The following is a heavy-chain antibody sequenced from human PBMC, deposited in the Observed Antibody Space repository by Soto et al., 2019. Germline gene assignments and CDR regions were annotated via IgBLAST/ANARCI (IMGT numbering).Heavy chain of an antibody. D-gene: IGHD2-2*01. CDR3: AKAPVPATVNWFDP. Sequence: GGSLRLSCAASGFTVSSYAMSWVRQAPGKGLEWVSAISGSGGSTYYADSVKGRFTISRDNSKNTLYLQMNSLRAEDTAVYYCAKAPVPATVNWFDPWGQGTLVTVSS. CDR2: ISGSGGST. J-gene: IGHJ5*02. V-gene: IGHV3-23*01. CDR1: GFTVSSYA.